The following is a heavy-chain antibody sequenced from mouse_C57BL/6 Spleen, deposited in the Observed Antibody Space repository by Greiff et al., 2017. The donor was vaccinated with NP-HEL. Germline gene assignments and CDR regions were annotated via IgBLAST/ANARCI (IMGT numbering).Heavy chain of an antibody. CDR1: GYTFTSYW. D-gene: IGHD1-1*01. J-gene: IGHJ4*01. V-gene: IGHV1-64*01. CDR2: IHPNSGST. CDR3: ARNSYYYGSSYDAMDY. Sequence: QVQLQQPGAELVKPGASVKLSCKASGYTFTSYWMHWVKQRPGQGLEWIGMIHPNSGSTNYNETFKSKATLTVDKSSSTSYMQLSSLTSEDSAVYYCARNSYYYGSSYDAMDYWGQGTSVTVSS.